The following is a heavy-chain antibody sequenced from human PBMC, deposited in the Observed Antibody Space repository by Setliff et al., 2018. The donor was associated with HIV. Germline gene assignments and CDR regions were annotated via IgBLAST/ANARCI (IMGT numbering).Heavy chain of an antibody. J-gene: IGHJ5*02. D-gene: IGHD2-21*01. V-gene: IGHV4-59*08. Sequence: SETLSLTCTVSGASIRSQYWSWIRKPPGKGLEWIGYISYSGSTNYNPSLESRVTISIDTSTNQFSLKLSSVTAADTAVYYCARLFIPNYFDPWGQGTLVTVSS. CDR3: ARLFIPNYFDP. CDR1: GASIRSQY. CDR2: ISYSGST.